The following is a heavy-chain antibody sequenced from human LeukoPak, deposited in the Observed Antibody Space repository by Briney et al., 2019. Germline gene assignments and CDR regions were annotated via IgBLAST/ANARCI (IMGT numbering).Heavy chain of an antibody. CDR3: AKDPGYYGSGSYLDY. CDR1: GFTFSSYG. Sequence: GGSLRLSCAASGFTFSSYGMHWVRQAPGKGLEWVAVISYDGSNKYYADSVKGRFTISRDNSKNTLYLQMNSLRAEDTAVYYCAKDPGYYGSGSYLDYWGRGTLVTVSS. V-gene: IGHV3-30*18. CDR2: ISYDGSNK. D-gene: IGHD3-10*01. J-gene: IGHJ4*02.